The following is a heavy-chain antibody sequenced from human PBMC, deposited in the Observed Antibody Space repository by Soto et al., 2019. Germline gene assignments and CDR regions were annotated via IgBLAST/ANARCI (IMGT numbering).Heavy chain of an antibody. CDR3: ARGGLDSSSWYDSNWFDP. CDR1: GYTFTSYD. J-gene: IGHJ5*02. D-gene: IGHD6-13*01. Sequence: ASLKVSCKASGYTFTSYDINCVRQATGQGLEWMGWMNPNSGNTGYAQKFQGRVTMTRNTSISTAYMELSSLRSEDTAVYYCARGGLDSSSWYDSNWFDPWGQGTLVTVSS. CDR2: MNPNSGNT. V-gene: IGHV1-8*01.